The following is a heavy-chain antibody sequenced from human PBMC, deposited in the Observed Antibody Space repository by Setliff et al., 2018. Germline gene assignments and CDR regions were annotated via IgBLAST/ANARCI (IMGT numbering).Heavy chain of an antibody. CDR2: IYIDGTKT. V-gene: IGHV3-33*01. CDR3: ARDPTWGAFDI. J-gene: IGHJ3*02. CDR1: GFTFSKYG. Sequence: GGSLRLSCAASGFTFSKYGMHWVRQAPGKGLEWMAYIYIDGTKTYYADSVRGRFTISRDKSKNTLYLQMNSLRVEDTAVYYCARDPTWGAFDIWGHGTMVTVSS. D-gene: IGHD7-27*01.